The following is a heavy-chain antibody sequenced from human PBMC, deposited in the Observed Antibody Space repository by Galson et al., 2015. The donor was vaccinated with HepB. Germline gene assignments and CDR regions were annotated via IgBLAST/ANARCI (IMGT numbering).Heavy chain of an antibody. CDR2: INEGGSEK. D-gene: IGHD1-26*01. CDR1: GFTFSDYY. CDR3: ARELVVGPAEYFQH. V-gene: IGHV3-7*03. Sequence: SLRLSCAASGFTFSDYYMSWVRQAPGKGLEWVANINEGGSEKYYVDSVKGRFTISRDNAKNSLYLQMNSLRAEDTAVYYCARELVVGPAEYFQHWGQGTLVIVSS. J-gene: IGHJ1*01.